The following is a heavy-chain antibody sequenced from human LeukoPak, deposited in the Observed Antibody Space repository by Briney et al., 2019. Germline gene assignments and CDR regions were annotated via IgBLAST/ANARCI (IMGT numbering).Heavy chain of an antibody. CDR3: ARHAVRGAFDI. V-gene: IGHV4-59*08. CDR1: GGSISGYY. Sequence: ASETLSLTCAVSGGSISGYYLSWIRQPPGKGLEWLGRFYYTGSTNYNPFLGSRVSISLDTSNKQFSLRLNSVTAADTAVYYCARHAVRGAFDIWGQGTAVIVSS. J-gene: IGHJ3*02. CDR2: FYYTGST. D-gene: IGHD3-10*01.